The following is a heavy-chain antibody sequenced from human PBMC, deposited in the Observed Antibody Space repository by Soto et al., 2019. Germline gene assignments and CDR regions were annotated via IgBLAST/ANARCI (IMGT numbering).Heavy chain of an antibody. Sequence: EVQLVESGGGLVKPGGSLRLSCAASGFTFSSYSMNWVRQAPGKGLEWVSSISSSSSYIYYADSVKGRFTISRDNAKNSLYLQMNSLRAEDTAVYYCARDLDFMLTTRHFDYWGQGTLVTVSS. CDR1: GFTFSSYS. CDR2: ISSSSSYI. J-gene: IGHJ4*02. D-gene: IGHD4-4*01. CDR3: ARDLDFMLTTRHFDY. V-gene: IGHV3-21*01.